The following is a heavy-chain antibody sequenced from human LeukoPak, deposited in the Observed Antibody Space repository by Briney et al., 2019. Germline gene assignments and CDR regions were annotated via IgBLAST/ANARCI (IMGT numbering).Heavy chain of an antibody. Sequence: PSETLSLTCTVSGGSISNYYWSWIRQPPGRGLEWIGYIYYSGSTNYNPSLKSRVTISVDTSKNQFSLKLSSVTAADTAVYYCARGIYYYDGTGYYDAFEIWGQGTMVTVSS. CDR1: GGSISNYY. CDR3: ARGIYYYDGTGYYDAFEI. J-gene: IGHJ3*02. V-gene: IGHV4-59*08. CDR2: IYYSGST. D-gene: IGHD3-22*01.